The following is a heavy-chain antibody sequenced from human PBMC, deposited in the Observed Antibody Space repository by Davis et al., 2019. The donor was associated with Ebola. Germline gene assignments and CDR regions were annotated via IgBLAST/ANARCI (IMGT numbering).Heavy chain of an antibody. Sequence: SETLSLTCTVSGGSISSSSYYWGWIRQPPGTGLEWIGSIYYSGSTYYNPSLKSRVTISVDTSKNQFSLKLSSETAADTAVYYCARRDNWNQLYYGMDVWGKGTTVTVSS. V-gene: IGHV4-39*01. D-gene: IGHD1-20*01. CDR3: ARRDNWNQLYYGMDV. CDR1: GGSISSSSYY. J-gene: IGHJ6*04. CDR2: IYYSGST.